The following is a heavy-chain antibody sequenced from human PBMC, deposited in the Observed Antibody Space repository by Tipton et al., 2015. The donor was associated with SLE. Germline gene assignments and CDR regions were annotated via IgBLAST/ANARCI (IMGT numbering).Heavy chain of an antibody. J-gene: IGHJ3*02. D-gene: IGHD3-10*01. CDR3: ASPGNVYDI. Sequence: QSGAEVKKPGESLKISCKGSGYSFANYWIGWVRQMPGKGLEWMGIIYSGDSGTRYSPSFQGHVTISADKSISTAYLQWSSLKSSDTAIYYCASPGNVYDIWGQGTMVTVSS. V-gene: IGHV5-51*03. CDR1: GYSFANYW. CDR2: IYSGDSGT.